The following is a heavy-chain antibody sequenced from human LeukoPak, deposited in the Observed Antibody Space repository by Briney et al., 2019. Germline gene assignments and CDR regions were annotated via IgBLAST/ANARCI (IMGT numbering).Heavy chain of an antibody. CDR2: IWDDGSNK. D-gene: IGHD6-19*01. J-gene: IGHJ4*02. CDR3: ARDRVAVGYLHY. CDR1: GFTFSSYG. Sequence: PGRSLRLSCAASGFTFSSYGMHWVRQAPGKGLEWVAVIWDDGSNKYYADSVKGRFTISRDNSKNTLYLQMNSLRAEDTAVYYCARDRVAVGYLHYWGQGTLVPVSS. V-gene: IGHV3-33*01.